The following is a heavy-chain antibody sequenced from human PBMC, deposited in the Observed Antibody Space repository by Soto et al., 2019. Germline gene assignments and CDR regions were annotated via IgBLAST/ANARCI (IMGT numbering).Heavy chain of an antibody. CDR3: AKRPLGYGSGGSCYPPHYFDY. CDR2: VGGSGDST. CDR1: GFTFSNYA. V-gene: IGHV3-23*01. J-gene: IGHJ4*02. D-gene: IGHD2-15*01. Sequence: EVQLLDSGGGLVQPGGSLRLSCAASGFTFSNYAMSWVRQAPGKGLEWVSGVGGSGDSTYYADSVKGRFTISRDNSKDTLYLQMNSLRAEDTAVYYCAKRPLGYGSGGSCYPPHYFDYWGQGTLVTVSS.